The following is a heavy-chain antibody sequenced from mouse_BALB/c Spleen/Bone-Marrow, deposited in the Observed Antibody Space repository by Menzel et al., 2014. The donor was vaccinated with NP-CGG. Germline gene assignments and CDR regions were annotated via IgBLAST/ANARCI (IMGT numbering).Heavy chain of an antibody. D-gene: IGHD2-3*01. CDR3: NGGYYEAWFAY. Sequence: VQLQQSGAELVRSGASVKLSCTASGFNIKDYYMHWVKQRPEQGPEWIGWIDPENGDTEYAPKFQGKATMTADTSSNTAYLQLSSLTSEDTAVYYCNGGYYEAWFAYWGQGTLVTVSA. CDR2: IDPENGDT. J-gene: IGHJ3*01. CDR1: GFNIKDYY. V-gene: IGHV14-4*02.